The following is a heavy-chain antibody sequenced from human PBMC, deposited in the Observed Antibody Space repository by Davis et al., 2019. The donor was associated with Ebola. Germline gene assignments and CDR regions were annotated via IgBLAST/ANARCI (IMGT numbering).Heavy chain of an antibody. Sequence: SLKISCAASGFTFDDYAMHWVRQAPGKGLEWVSGTSGNRDYTCYADSVKGRFTISRDNAKKSLYLVMTSLRVEDMALYYCAKSHGGSTWYQAYFDYWGQGTLVTVSS. V-gene: IGHV3-9*03. D-gene: IGHD6-13*01. J-gene: IGHJ4*02. CDR1: GFTFDDYA. CDR3: AKSHGGSTWYQAYFDY. CDR2: TSGNRDYT.